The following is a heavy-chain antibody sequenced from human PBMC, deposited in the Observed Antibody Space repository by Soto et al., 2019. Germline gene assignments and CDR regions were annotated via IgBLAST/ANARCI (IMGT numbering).Heavy chain of an antibody. D-gene: IGHD2-2*01. V-gene: IGHV3-21*01. CDR2: ISSSSSYI. Sequence: GGSLRLSCAASGFTFSSYSMNWVRQAPGKGLEWVSSISSSSSYIYYADSVKGRFTISRDNAKNSLYLQMNSLRAEDTAVYYCAREYCSSTSCFPDWEYYRMDVWGQGTTVTVSS. CDR3: AREYCSSTSCFPDWEYYRMDV. J-gene: IGHJ6*02. CDR1: GFTFSSYS.